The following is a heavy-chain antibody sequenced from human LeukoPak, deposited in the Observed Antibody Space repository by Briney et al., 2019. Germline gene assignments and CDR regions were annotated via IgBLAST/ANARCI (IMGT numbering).Heavy chain of an antibody. CDR2: INHSGHT. CDR1: GGSFSDYY. V-gene: IGHV4-34*01. Sequence: SETLSLTCAVYGGSFSDYYWSWIRQPPGKGLEWIGEINHSGHTNYNPSLKSRVTISVDTSKNQFSLRIISVTAADTAVYYCARVRVAIGVDYWGQGNLVTVSS. D-gene: IGHD3-22*01. CDR3: ARVRVAIGVDY. J-gene: IGHJ4*02.